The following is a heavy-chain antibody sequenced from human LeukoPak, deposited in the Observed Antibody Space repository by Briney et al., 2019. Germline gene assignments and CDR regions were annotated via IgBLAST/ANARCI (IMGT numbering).Heavy chain of an antibody. CDR1: GGSFSGYY. D-gene: IGHD4-17*01. J-gene: IGHJ4*02. CDR3: ARALPTVTTATRFDY. CDR2: INHSGST. V-gene: IGHV4-34*01. Sequence: LKTSETLSLTCAVYGGSFSGYYWSWIRQPPGKGLEWIGEINHSGSTNYNPSLKSRVTISVDTSKNQFSLKLSSVTAADTAVYYCARALPTVTTATRFDYWGQGTLVTVSS.